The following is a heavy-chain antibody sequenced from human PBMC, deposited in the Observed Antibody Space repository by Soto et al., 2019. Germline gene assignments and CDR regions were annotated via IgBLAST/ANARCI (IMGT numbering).Heavy chain of an antibody. CDR2: ISYDGSNK. CDR3: AREVLWFGELLFSYYYGMDV. CDR1: GFTFSSYA. D-gene: IGHD3-10*01. Sequence: GGSLRLSXAASGFTFSSYAMHWVRQAPGKGLEWVAVISYDGSNKYYADSVKGRFTISRDNSKNTLYLQMNSLRAEDTAVYYCAREVLWFGELLFSYYYGMDVWGQGTTVTVSS. V-gene: IGHV3-30-3*01. J-gene: IGHJ6*02.